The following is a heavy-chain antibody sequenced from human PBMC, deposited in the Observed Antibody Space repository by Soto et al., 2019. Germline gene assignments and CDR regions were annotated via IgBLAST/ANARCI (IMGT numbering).Heavy chain of an antibody. CDR3: ARRYSSSWSKIFDY. D-gene: IGHD6-13*01. CDR1: GGSISSSNW. Sequence: QVQLQESGPGLVKPSGTLSLTCAVSGGSISSSNWWSWVRQPPGKGLEWIGDIYHSGSTNYKPSPKSRVTISVDKSKNQVSLKLSSVTAADTAEYYCARRYSSSWSKIFDYWGQGTLVTVSS. J-gene: IGHJ4*02. V-gene: IGHV4-4*02. CDR2: IYHSGST.